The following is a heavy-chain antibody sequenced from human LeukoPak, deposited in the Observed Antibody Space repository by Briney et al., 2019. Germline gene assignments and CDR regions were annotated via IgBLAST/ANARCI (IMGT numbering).Heavy chain of an antibody. D-gene: IGHD3-10*01. Sequence: PSETLSLTCAVYGGSFSGYYWSWIRQPPGKGLEWIGEINHSGSTNYNPSLKSRVTISVDTSKNQFSLKLSSVTAADTAVYYCARGTSWSCFGGSRSCIRFSFDIWGQGTMVTVSS. CDR1: GGSFSGYY. J-gene: IGHJ3*02. V-gene: IGHV4-34*01. CDR2: INHSGST. CDR3: ARGTSWSCFGGSRSCIRFSFDI.